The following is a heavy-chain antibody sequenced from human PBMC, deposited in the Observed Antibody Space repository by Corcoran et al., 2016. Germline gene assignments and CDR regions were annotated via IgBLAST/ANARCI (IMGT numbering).Heavy chain of an antibody. V-gene: IGHV3-33*05. J-gene: IGHJ4*02. D-gene: IGHD3-10*02. Sequence: QVQLVESGGGVVQPGRSLRLSCATSGFIFRNNAIHWVRQNPGRGLEWVALISPRGENVYYADSVKDRFTVSRDDSRNTAYLQMNSLRVEDTAVYYCVRDLHPTMFAGILDYWGQGTLVTVSS. CDR2: ISPRGENV. CDR3: VRDLHPTMFAGILDY. CDR1: GFIFRNNA.